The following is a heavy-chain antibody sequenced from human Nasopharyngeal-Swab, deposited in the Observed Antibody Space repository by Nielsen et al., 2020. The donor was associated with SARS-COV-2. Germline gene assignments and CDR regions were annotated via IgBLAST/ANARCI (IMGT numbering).Heavy chain of an antibody. V-gene: IGHV3-48*03. J-gene: IGHJ4*02. CDR2: ISSSGSTI. Sequence: VRQAPGKGLEWVSYISSSGSTIYYADSVKGRFTISRDNAKNSLYLQMNSLRAEDTAVYYCAIDSSGYFDYWGQGTLVTVS. D-gene: IGHD3-22*01. CDR3: AIDSSGYFDY.